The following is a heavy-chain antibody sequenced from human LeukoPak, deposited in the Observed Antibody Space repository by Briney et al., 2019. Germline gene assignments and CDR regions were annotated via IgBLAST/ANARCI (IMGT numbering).Heavy chain of an antibody. Sequence: ASVKVSCKASGYTFTGYYMHWVRQAPGQWLEWMGWINPNSGGTNYAQKFQGRVTMTRDTSISTAYMELSRLRSDDTAVYYCAREMVVYYYFDYWGQGTLVTVSS. D-gene: IGHD2-15*01. CDR3: AREMVVYYYFDY. CDR2: INPNSGGT. J-gene: IGHJ4*02. CDR1: GYTFTGYY. V-gene: IGHV1-2*02.